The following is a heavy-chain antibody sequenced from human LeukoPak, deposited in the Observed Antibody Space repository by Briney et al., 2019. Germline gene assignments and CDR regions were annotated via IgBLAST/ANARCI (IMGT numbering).Heavy chain of an antibody. Sequence: PSETLSLTCTVSGGSISSGGYYWSWIRQHPGKGLEWIGYIYYSGSTYYNPSLKSRVTISVDTSKNQFSLKLSSVTAADTAVYYCARDRDYYDSSGYYHYWYFDLWGRGTLVTVSS. D-gene: IGHD3-22*01. V-gene: IGHV4-31*03. CDR1: GGSISSGGYY. J-gene: IGHJ2*01. CDR3: ARDRDYYDSSGYYHYWYFDL. CDR2: IYYSGST.